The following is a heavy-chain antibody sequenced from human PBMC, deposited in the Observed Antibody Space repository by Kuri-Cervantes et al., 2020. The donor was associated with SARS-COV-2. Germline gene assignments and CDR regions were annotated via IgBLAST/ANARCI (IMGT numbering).Heavy chain of an antibody. Sequence: SETLSLTCTVSGGSISSGSYYWSWIRQPAGKGLEWIGYIYTSGSTNYNPSLKSRVTMSVDTSKNQFSLKLSSVTAADTAVYFCARGAAVAATCFDYWGQGTLVTVSS. D-gene: IGHD6-19*01. CDR2: IYTSGST. J-gene: IGHJ4*02. CDR1: GGSISSGSYY. V-gene: IGHV4-61*10. CDR3: ARGAAVAATCFDY.